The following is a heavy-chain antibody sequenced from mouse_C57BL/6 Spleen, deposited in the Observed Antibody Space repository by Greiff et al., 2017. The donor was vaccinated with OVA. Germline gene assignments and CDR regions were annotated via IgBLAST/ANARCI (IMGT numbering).Heavy chain of an antibody. J-gene: IGHJ4*01. Sequence: VQLQQSGAELVRPGASVTLSCKASGYTFTDYEMHWVKQTPVHGLEWIGAIDPETGGTAYNQKFKGKAILTADKSSSTAYMELRSLTSEDSAVYYCTRSDYDDAMDYWGQGTSVTVSS. D-gene: IGHD2-4*01. V-gene: IGHV1-15*01. CDR1: GYTFTDYE. CDR3: TRSDYDDAMDY. CDR2: IDPETGGT.